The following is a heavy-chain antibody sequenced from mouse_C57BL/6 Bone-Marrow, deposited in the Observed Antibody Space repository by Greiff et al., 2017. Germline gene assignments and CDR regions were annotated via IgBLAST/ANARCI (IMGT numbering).Heavy chain of an antibody. CDR2: IDPSDSYT. D-gene: IGHD1-1*01. J-gene: IGHJ2*01. Sequence: VQLQQPGAELVKPGASVKLSCKASGYTFTSYWMQWVKQRPGQGLEWIGEIDPSDSYTNYNQKFKGKATLTVDTSSSTAYMQLSSLTSEDSAVYYCARGDYGVDYWGQGTTLTVSS. V-gene: IGHV1-50*01. CDR1: GYTFTSYW. CDR3: ARGDYGVDY.